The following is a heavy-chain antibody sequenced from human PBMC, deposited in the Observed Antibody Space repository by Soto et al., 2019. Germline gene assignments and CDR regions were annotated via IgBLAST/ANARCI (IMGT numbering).Heavy chain of an antibody. J-gene: IGHJ5*02. CDR3: AKGLSSDYSGSGSNWFDP. CDR1: GFTFGDYA. V-gene: IGHV3-9*01. CDR2: IIWNSGKI. Sequence: GGSLRLSCAASGFTFGDYAMHWVRQPPGKGLEWVSGIIWNSGKIDYADSVKGRFTISRDNAKNSLYLQMNSLRGEDAALYYCAKGLSSDYSGSGSNWFDPWGQGTLVTVSS. D-gene: IGHD3-10*01.